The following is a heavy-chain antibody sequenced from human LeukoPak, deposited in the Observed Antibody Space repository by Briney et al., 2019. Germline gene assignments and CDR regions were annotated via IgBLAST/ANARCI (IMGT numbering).Heavy chain of an antibody. CDR1: GGTFSSYA. D-gene: IGHD1-26*01. V-gene: IGHV1-69*13. J-gene: IGHJ6*02. CDR2: IIPIFGTV. CDR3: ARGPQGRLRSYYYYGMDV. Sequence: ASVKVSCKASGGTFSSYAISWVRQAPGQGLEWMGGIIPIFGTVNYAQKFQGRVTITADESTSTAYMELSSLRSEDTAVYYCARGPQGRLRSYYYYGMDVWGQGTTVTVYS.